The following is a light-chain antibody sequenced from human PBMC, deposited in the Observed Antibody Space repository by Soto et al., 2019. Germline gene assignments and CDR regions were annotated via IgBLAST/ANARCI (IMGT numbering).Light chain of an antibody. CDR2: GAS. CDR1: QSVVTN. J-gene: IGKJ1*01. CDR3: QNYNDLPLT. Sequence: EKVMTQSPATLSVSPGERVTLSCRASQSVVTNLAWYQQKPDQAPRLLISGASTSATGIPGKFIASGSGTDSTLTITSLQSEDLAVYYCQNYNDLPLTFGQGTKVKIK. V-gene: IGKV3-15*01.